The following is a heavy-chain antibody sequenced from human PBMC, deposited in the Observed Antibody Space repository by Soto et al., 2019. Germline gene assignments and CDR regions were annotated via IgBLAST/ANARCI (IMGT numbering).Heavy chain of an antibody. D-gene: IGHD6-13*01. CDR1: GYTFTSYG. V-gene: IGHV1-18*01. Sequence: QVQLVQSGAAVKKPGASVKVSCKASGYTFTSYGISWVRQAPGQGLEWMGWSSAYNGNTNYAQKLQGRVTMTTDTSTRTAYMELRSLRSDDTAGYYCSRREQQRRFDHWGQGTLVTVSS. CDR3: SRREQQRRFDH. J-gene: IGHJ5*02. CDR2: SSAYNGNT.